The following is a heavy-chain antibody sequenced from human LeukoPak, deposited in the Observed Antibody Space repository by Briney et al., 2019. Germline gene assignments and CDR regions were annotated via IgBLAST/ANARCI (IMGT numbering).Heavy chain of an antibody. CDR1: GYSISSGYY. D-gene: IGHD2-2*01. J-gene: IGHJ6*03. V-gene: IGHV4-38-2*02. CDR3: ARDRGGIVVVPAAPMDV. CDR2: IYHSGST. Sequence: SETLSLTCTVSGYSISSGYYWGWIRQPPGKGLEWIGSIYHSGSTYYNPSLKSRVTISVDTSKNQFSLKLSSVTAADTAVYYCARDRGGIVVVPAAPMDVWGKGTTVTVSS.